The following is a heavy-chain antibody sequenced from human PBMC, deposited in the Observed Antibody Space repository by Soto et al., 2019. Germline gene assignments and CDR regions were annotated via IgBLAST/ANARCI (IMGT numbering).Heavy chain of an antibody. J-gene: IGHJ4*02. CDR3: ARTLYGDNVDY. V-gene: IGHV1-8*01. D-gene: IGHD4-17*01. Sequence: QVQLVQSGAEVKKPGASVKVSCKASGYTFTRYDINWVRQATGQGLELMGWINPTSGKTGYAQKLQGRVIMTRNTSISTAYIELSSLRSEDTAVYYCARTLYGDNVDYWGQGTLVTVSS. CDR1: GYTFTRYD. CDR2: INPTSGKT.